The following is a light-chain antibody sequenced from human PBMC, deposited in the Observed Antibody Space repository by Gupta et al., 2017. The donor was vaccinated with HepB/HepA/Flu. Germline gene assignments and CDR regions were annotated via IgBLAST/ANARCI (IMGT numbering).Light chain of an antibody. J-gene: IGLJ1*01. CDR1: TNDVVSFNL. Sequence: QSALTPRASDAASPARSIITFCTGSTNDVVSFNLVSWYHQHPGKVPKLMIYKVTKRPSGVCNRCFGSKSGNTDSLTISGLQAEDEADYYCCSYAESYQGAEASYVFGTGTKVTVL. CDR2: KVT. V-gene: IGLV2-23*02. CDR3: CSYAESYQGAEASYV.